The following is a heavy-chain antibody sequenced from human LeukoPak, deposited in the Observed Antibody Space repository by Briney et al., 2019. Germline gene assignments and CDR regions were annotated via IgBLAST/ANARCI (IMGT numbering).Heavy chain of an antibody. CDR2: ISNDGSNK. J-gene: IGHJ4*02. CDR1: GFTFSSYG. V-gene: IGHV3-30*18. CDR3: AKDVVAAGTSVFDY. Sequence: GGSLRLSCAASGFTFSSYGMHWVRQAPGKGLEWVAVISNDGSNKYYADSVKGRFTISRDNSKNTLYLQMNSLRAEDTAVYYCAKDVVAAGTSVFDYWGQGTLVTVSS. D-gene: IGHD6-13*01.